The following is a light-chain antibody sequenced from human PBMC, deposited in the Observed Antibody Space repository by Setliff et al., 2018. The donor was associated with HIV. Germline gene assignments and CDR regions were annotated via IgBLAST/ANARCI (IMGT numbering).Light chain of an antibody. CDR2: DVT. J-gene: IGLJ1*01. CDR3: ASYANSDVFI. Sequence: QSALTQPASVSGSPGQSITVSCTGTSSDIGAFDFVSWYRQHPGKAPELMIYDVTNRPSGVSHRFSGSKSGNTASLTISGLQAEDEADYYCASYANSDVFIVGSGTKV. V-gene: IGLV2-14*03. CDR1: SSDIGAFDF.